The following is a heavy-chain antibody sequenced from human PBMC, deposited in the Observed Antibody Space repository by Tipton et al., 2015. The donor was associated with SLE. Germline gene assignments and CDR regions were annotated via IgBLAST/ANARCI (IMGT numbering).Heavy chain of an antibody. CDR3: ARHRIVGATDFDY. V-gene: IGHV4-39*01. Sequence: TLSLTCTVSGGSISSNSYSWGWIRQPPGKGLEWIGRIYYSGSTYYNPSLKSRVTISVDTSKNQSSLKLSSVTAADTAVYYCARHRIVGATDFDYWGQGTLVTVSS. CDR2: IYYSGST. D-gene: IGHD1-26*01. CDR1: GGSISSNSYS. J-gene: IGHJ4*02.